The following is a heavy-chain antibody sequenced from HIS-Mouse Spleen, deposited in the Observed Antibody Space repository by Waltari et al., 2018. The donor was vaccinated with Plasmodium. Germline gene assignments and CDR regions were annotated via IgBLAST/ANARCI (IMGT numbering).Heavy chain of an antibody. D-gene: IGHD6-6*01. Sequence: EVQLVESGGGLVQPGGSLRLSCAASGFTFSGYDMPWFREATGKGLEWVSAIGTAGDTYYPGSVKGRFTISRENAKNSLYLQMNSLRAGDTAVYYCARGPTYSSSYYFDYWGQGTLVTVSS. J-gene: IGHJ4*02. V-gene: IGHV3-13*01. CDR1: GFTFSGYD. CDR3: ARGPTYSSSYYFDY. CDR2: IGTAGDT.